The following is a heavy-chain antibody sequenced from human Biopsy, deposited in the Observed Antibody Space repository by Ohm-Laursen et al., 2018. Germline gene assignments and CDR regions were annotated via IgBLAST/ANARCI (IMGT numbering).Heavy chain of an antibody. CDR3: ARAPADQYAARNYYSSHAFDV. CDR2: FYSSGTT. D-gene: IGHD3-10*01. Sequence: SETLSLTCTVSDASASSGRYYWTWIRQPPRKPLEWIGYFYSSGTTRYNPSLESRLSISMDTSKNEVSLRLTSMTAADTAVYFCARAPADQYAARNYYSSHAFDVWGQRTKVTVSS. V-gene: IGHV4-61*01. CDR1: DASASSGRYY. J-gene: IGHJ3*01.